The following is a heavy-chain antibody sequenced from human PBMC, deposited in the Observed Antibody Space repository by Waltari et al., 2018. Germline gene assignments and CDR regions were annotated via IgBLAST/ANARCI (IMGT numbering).Heavy chain of an antibody. CDR3: ARLPIRSIAARPENAFDI. J-gene: IGHJ3*02. V-gene: IGHV5-51*03. CDR2: IYPGDSDT. Sequence: EVQLVQSGAEVKKPGESLKISCKGSGYSFTSSWIGWVRQMPGKGLEWMGIIYPGDSDTRYSPSFQGQVTISADKSISTAYLQWSSLKASDTAMYYCARLPIRSIAARPENAFDIWGQGTMVTVSS. D-gene: IGHD6-6*01. CDR1: GYSFTSSW.